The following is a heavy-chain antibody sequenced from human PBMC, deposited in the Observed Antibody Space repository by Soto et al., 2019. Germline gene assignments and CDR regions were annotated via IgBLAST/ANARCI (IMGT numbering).Heavy chain of an antibody. CDR3: TTDSVVAEVRYYYYGMDV. CDR1: GFTFSNAW. D-gene: IGHD2-15*01. V-gene: IGHV3-15*07. CDR2: IKSKTDGGTT. J-gene: IGHJ6*02. Sequence: EVQLVESGGGLVKPGGSLRLSCAASGFTFSNAWMNWVRQAPGKGLEWVGRIKSKTDGGTTDYAAPVKGRFTISRDDSKNTLYQQMNSLKTEDKAVDYCTTDSVVAEVRYYYYGMDVWGQGTTVTVSS.